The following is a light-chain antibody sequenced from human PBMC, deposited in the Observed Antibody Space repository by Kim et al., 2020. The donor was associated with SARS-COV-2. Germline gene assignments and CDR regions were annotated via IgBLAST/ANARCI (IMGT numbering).Light chain of an antibody. CDR1: QSVSSNS. Sequence: EIVLTQSPATLSLSPGERATLSCRASQSVSSNSLVWYQQKPGQAPRLLIHGASIMATGIPDRFSGSGYGTDFTLTISRLEPQDFAVYYCQQCLVSSMYTFGQGTKLEIK. CDR3: QQCLVSSMYT. J-gene: IGKJ2*01. V-gene: IGKV3-20*01. CDR2: GAS.